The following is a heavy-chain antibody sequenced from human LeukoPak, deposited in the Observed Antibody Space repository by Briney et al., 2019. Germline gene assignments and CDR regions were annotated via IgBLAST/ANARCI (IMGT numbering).Heavy chain of an antibody. CDR3: ATLRYSSSWEYFDY. Sequence: GRSLRLSCAASGFTFSSYAMHWVRQAPGKGLEWVAVISYDGSNKYYADSVKGRFTISRDNAKNSLYLQMNSLRAEDTALYYCATLRYSSSWEYFDYWGQGTLVTVSS. J-gene: IGHJ4*02. D-gene: IGHD6-13*01. CDR1: GFTFSSYA. CDR2: ISYDGSNK. V-gene: IGHV3-30-3*01.